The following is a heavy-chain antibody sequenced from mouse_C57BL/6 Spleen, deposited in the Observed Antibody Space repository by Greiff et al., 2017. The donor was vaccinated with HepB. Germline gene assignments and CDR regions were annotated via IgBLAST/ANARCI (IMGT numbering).Heavy chain of an antibody. CDR1: GYTFPSYW. V-gene: IGHV1-55*01. CDR2: IYPGSGST. J-gene: IGHJ2*01. CDR3: ARQKGYYFDY. D-gene: IGHD3-3*01. Sequence: QVQLQQPGAELVKPGASVKMSCKASGYTFPSYWLTWVKQRPGQGLEGIGDIYPGSGSTNYNEKFKSKATLTVDTSSSTAYMQLSSLTSEDSAVYYCARQKGYYFDYWGQGTTLTVSS.